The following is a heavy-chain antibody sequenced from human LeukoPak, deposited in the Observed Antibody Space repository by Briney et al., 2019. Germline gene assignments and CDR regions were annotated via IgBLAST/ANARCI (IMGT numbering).Heavy chain of an antibody. CDR2: INHGGSI. Sequence: SETLSLTCSVSGGSISSAGYFWSWIRQSPGKGLEWIGYINHGGSIFFYPSLRSRVTISVDRCKSQFALKLSSVTAADTAVYYCARCTSAAGPCWFGPWGQGTLVTVSS. V-gene: IGHV4-30-2*06. J-gene: IGHJ5*02. D-gene: IGHD6-13*01. CDR1: GGSISSAGYF. CDR3: ARCTSAAGPCWFGP.